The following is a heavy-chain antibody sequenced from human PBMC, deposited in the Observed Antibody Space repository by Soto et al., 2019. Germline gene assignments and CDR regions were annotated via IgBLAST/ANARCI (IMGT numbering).Heavy chain of an antibody. CDR2: IYYSGST. CDR3: AREMAVTYNWFDP. V-gene: IGHV4-30-4*01. CDR1: GGSISSGDYY. D-gene: IGHD2-21*02. J-gene: IGHJ5*02. Sequence: QVQLQESGPGLVKPSQTLSLTCTVSGGSISSGDYYWSWIRQPPGNGLEWIGYIYYSGSTYYNPSLKSRVTISVDTSKNQFSLKLSSVTAADTAVYYCAREMAVTYNWFDPWGQGTLVTVSS.